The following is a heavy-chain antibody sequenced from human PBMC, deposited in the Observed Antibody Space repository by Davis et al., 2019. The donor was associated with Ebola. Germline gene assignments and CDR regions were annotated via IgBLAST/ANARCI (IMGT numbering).Heavy chain of an antibody. CDR2: INTDSGNP. Sequence: ASVKVSCKASGYTFTNYALSWVRQAPGQGLEWMGWINTDSGNPTYALALTGRFVFSVDTSVNTAYLQISSLQAEDTAVYYCARGVVADPISFDYWGQGTLVTVSS. CDR1: GYTFTNYA. J-gene: IGHJ4*02. CDR3: ARGVVADPISFDY. V-gene: IGHV7-4-1*02. D-gene: IGHD2-15*01.